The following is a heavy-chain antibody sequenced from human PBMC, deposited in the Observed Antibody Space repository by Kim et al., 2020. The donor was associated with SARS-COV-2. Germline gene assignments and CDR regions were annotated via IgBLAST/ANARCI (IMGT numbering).Heavy chain of an antibody. D-gene: IGHD2-15*01. CDR3: AKDINLVVVVAAEQGFD. J-gene: IGHJ4*01. V-gene: IGHV3-23*01. Sequence: GGSLRLSCAASGFTFSSYAMSWVRQAPGKGLEWVAAMSDGGARTYYGDSVKGRFTISRDNSRNMLDLQMNSLRADDTAVYYCAKDINLVVVVAAEQGFD. CDR2: MSDGGART. CDR1: GFTFSSYA.